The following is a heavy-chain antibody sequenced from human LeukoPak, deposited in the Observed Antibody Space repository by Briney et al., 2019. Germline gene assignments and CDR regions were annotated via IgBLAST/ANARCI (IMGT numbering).Heavy chain of an antibody. Sequence: SETLSLTCTVSGGSISSSSYYWGWIRQPPGKGLEWIGSIYYSGSTYHNPSLKSRVTISVDTSKNQFSLKLSSVTAADTAVYYCATTTIRLGYWGQGTLVTVSS. J-gene: IGHJ4*02. V-gene: IGHV4-39*07. D-gene: IGHD1-26*01. CDR1: GGSISSSSYY. CDR3: ATTTIRLGY. CDR2: IYYSGST.